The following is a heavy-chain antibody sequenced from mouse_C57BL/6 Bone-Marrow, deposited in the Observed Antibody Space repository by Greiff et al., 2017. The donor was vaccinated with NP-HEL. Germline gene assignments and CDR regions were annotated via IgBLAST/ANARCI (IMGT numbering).Heavy chain of an antibody. CDR1: GFTFSDYY. Sequence: EVKLEESGGGLVQPGGSLKLSCAASGFTFSDYYMYWVRQTPEKRLEWVAYISNGGGSTYYPDTVKGRFTISRDNAKNTLYLQMSRLKSEDTAMYYCARREGYGSLVWGTGTTVTVSS. CDR3: ARREGYGSLV. J-gene: IGHJ1*03. D-gene: IGHD1-1*01. V-gene: IGHV5-12*01. CDR2: ISNGGGST.